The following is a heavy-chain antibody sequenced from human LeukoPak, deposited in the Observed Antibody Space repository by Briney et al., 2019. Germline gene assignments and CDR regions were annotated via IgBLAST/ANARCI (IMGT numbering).Heavy chain of an antibody. V-gene: IGHV3-21*01. CDR3: ARDLHYKQLVTDYYYYYMDV. CDR1: GFTFSSYS. D-gene: IGHD6-13*01. Sequence: PGGSLRLSCAASGFTFSSYSMNWVRQAPGKGLEWVSSISSSSSYIYYADSVKGRFTISRDNAKNSLYLQMNSLRAEDTAVYYCARDLHYKQLVTDYYYYYMDVWGKGTTVTVSS. J-gene: IGHJ6*03. CDR2: ISSSSSYI.